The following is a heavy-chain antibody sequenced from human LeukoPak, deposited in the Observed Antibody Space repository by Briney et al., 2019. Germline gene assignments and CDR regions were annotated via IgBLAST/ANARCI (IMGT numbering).Heavy chain of an antibody. CDR2: FSSGNDYI. Sequence: PGGSLRLSCGASGFPFSSHRMDWVRQAPGKGREWGSSFSSGNDYIYYADSVMGRFTISRDNAKNSLFLQMDRLRAEDTAVYYCARSRGPPTHFDYWGQGTLVTVSS. V-gene: IGHV3-21*01. D-gene: IGHD6-25*01. CDR3: ARSRGPPTHFDY. CDR1: GFPFSSHR. J-gene: IGHJ4*02.